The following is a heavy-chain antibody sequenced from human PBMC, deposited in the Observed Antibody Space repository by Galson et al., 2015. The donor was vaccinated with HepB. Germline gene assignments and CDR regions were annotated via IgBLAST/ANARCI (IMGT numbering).Heavy chain of an antibody. CDR2: IKQDGSEK. J-gene: IGHJ4*02. Sequence: SLRLSCAASVFSFTTSWMSWVRQAPGKGLEWVANIKQDGSEKTYVDSVKGRFNSSRDNAKESLYLQINSLRAEDKAVLYCARELAMTRCYYFDSWGQGTLVTVSS. V-gene: IGHV3-7*03. CDR1: VFSFTTSW. CDR3: ARELAMTRCYYFDS. D-gene: IGHD2-15*01.